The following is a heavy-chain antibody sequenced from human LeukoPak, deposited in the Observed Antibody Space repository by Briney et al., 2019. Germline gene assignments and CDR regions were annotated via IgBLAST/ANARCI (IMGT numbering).Heavy chain of an antibody. J-gene: IGHJ5*02. CDR2: MNPNSGNT. Sequence: ASVKVSCKASGCTFTSYDINWVRQATGQGLEWMGWMNPNSGNTGYAQKFQGRVTMTRNTSISTAYMELSSLRSEDTAVYYCARDRVMVRGVIFDPWGQGTLVTVSS. CDR3: ARDRVMVRGVIFDP. V-gene: IGHV1-8*01. CDR1: GCTFTSYD. D-gene: IGHD3-10*01.